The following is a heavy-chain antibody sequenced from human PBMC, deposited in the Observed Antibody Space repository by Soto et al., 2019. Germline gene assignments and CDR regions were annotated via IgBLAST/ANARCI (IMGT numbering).Heavy chain of an antibody. CDR3: ARLSSSWYTIDY. D-gene: IGHD6-13*01. Sequence: RSLTCTVSGGSISSSSYYWGWIRQPPGKGLEWIGSIYYSGSTYYNPSLKSRVTISVDTSKNQFSLKLSSVTAADTAVYYCARLSSSWYTIDYWGQGTLVTVSS. V-gene: IGHV4-39*01. CDR2: IYYSGST. CDR1: GGSISSSSYY. J-gene: IGHJ4*02.